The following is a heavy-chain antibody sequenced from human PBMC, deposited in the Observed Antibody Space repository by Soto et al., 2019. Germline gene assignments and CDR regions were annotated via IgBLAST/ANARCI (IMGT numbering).Heavy chain of an antibody. CDR1: GLTVSSNH. CDR3: ASVGPQDSRI. V-gene: IGHV3-66*01. D-gene: IGHD3-22*01. CDR2: IFRDGST. J-gene: IGHJ4*02. Sequence: SLRLSCAASGLTVSSNHMTWARQAPGKGLEWVSVIFRDGSTKYAGSVKGRFTISRDNSKNTLHLQMNSLRADDTALYYCASVGPQDSRIWGQGTLVTVSS.